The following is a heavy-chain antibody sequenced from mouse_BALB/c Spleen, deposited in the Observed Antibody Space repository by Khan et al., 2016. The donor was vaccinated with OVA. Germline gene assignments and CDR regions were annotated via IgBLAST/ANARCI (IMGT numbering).Heavy chain of an antibody. V-gene: IGHV3-2*02. D-gene: IGHD1-1*01. CDR1: AYSITSDYA. CDR3: ARVYGGDFDY. Sequence: EVQLQESGPGLVKPSQSLSLTCTVTAYSITSDYAGNWIRHFPGKKREWMGLLGKSGNTNYNPSLKSRISITRDTSKNQFFLQLNSVTTEDTATYYCARVYGGDFDYWGQGTTLTVSS. CDR2: LGKSGNT. J-gene: IGHJ2*01.